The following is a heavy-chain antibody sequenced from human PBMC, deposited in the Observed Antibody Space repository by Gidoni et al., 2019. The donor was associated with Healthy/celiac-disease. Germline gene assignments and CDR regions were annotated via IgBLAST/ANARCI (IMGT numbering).Heavy chain of an antibody. CDR1: GGTFSSYA. CDR2: IIPIFGTA. D-gene: IGHD4-17*01. J-gene: IGHJ4*02. Sequence: QVQLVQSGAEVKKPGSSVKVSCKASGGTFSSYAISWVRQAPGQGLEWMGGIIPIFGTANYAQKFQGRVTITADESTSTAYMELSSLRSEDTAVYYCARAPPSVYGDYLYYFDYWGQGTLVTVSS. V-gene: IGHV1-69*01. CDR3: ARAPPSVYGDYLYYFDY.